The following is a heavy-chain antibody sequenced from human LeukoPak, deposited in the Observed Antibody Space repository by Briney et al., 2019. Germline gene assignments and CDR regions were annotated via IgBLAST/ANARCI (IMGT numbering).Heavy chain of an antibody. V-gene: IGHV3-74*01. CDR1: GFTFSSYW. J-gene: IGHJ4*02. CDR2: INSDESST. Sequence: GGSPRLSCAASGFTFSSYWMHWVRQAPGKGLVWASRINSDESSTSYADSVKGRFTISRDNAKNTLYLRMNSLRAEDTAVYYSAGESGSGSQIDYWGQGTLVTVSS. CDR3: AGESGSGSQIDY. D-gene: IGHD3-10*01.